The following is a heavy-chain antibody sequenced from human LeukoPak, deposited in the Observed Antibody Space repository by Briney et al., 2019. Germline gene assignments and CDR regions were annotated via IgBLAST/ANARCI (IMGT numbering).Heavy chain of an antibody. J-gene: IGHJ6*02. Sequence: KSGGSLRLSCAASGYTFVGYYMDWVRQAPGQGLEWVGRINPNTGATNYAQKFQGRVTMTRDTSITTAYMELSSLTSDDTAVYYCANLWVGEDDKDVWGQGTTVTVSS. CDR2: INPNTGAT. D-gene: IGHD3-10*01. V-gene: IGHV1-2*06. CDR3: ANLWVGEDDKDV. CDR1: GYTFVGYY.